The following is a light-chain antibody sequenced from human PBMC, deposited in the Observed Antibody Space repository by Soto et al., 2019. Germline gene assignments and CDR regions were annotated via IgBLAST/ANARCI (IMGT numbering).Light chain of an antibody. V-gene: IGKV1-5*03. CDR2: NES. CDR3: LQDYNYPWR. Sequence: EIPMTQSPSTLYASVGDRASIXCRASQSVSSGLVWYQQNTGEAPKLLIYNESSLDSGVQSRFSGSGSRTEFTFTISSLQPDDFATYYCLQDYNYPWRFGQGTKWIS. J-gene: IGKJ1*01. CDR1: QSVSSG.